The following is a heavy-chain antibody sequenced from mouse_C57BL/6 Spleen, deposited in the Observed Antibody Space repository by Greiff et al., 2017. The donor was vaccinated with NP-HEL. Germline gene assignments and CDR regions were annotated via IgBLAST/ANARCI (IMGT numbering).Heavy chain of an antibody. CDR1: GYTFTSYW. CDR3: ARTPITTVVADYAMDY. CDR2: IDPSDSYT. D-gene: IGHD1-1*01. V-gene: IGHV1-50*01. J-gene: IGHJ4*01. Sequence: QVQLQQSGAELVKPGASVKLSCKASGYTFTSYWMQWVRQRPGQGLEWIGEIDPSDSYTNYNQKFKGKATLTVDTSSSTAYMQLRSLTSEDSAVYYWARTPITTVVADYAMDYWGQGTSVTVSS.